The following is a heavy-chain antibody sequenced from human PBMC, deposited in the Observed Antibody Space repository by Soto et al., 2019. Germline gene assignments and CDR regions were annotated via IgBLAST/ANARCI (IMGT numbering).Heavy chain of an antibody. CDR2: IVVGSGNT. Sequence: SVKVSCKASGFTFTSSAVQWVRQARGQRLEWIGWIVVGSGNTNYAQKFQERVTITRDMSTSTAYMELSSLRSEDTAVYYCAADHDDILTGPHNWFDPWGQGTLVTVSS. D-gene: IGHD3-9*01. V-gene: IGHV1-58*01. CDR1: GFTFTSSA. CDR3: AADHDDILTGPHNWFDP. J-gene: IGHJ5*02.